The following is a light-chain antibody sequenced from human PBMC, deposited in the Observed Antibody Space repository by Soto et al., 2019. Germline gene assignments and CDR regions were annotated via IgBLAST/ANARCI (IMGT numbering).Light chain of an antibody. V-gene: IGKV3-15*01. Sequence: EILMTQSPATLSVSPGERATLFCRASQSVRSNLAWYQQKPGQAPRLLIYGASTRATGIPARFSGSGSGTEFTLTISSLQSEDFAVYYCQHYNNWPPWTFGQGTKVEIK. J-gene: IGKJ1*01. CDR2: GAS. CDR1: QSVRSN. CDR3: QHYNNWPPWT.